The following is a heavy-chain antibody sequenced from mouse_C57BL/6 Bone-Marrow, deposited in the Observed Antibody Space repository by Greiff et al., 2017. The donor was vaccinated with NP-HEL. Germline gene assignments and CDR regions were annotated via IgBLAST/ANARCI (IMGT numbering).Heavy chain of an antibody. D-gene: IGHD1-1*01. Sequence: EVMLVESGGDLVKPGGSLKLSCAASGFTFSSYGMSWVRQTPDKRLEWVATISSGGSYTYYPDSVKGRFIISRDNAKNTLYLQMSSLKSEDTAMYYCARQDYYGSSQSAWFAYWGQGTLVTVSA. CDR1: GFTFSSYG. CDR3: ARQDYYGSSQSAWFAY. V-gene: IGHV5-6*02. J-gene: IGHJ3*01. CDR2: ISSGGSYT.